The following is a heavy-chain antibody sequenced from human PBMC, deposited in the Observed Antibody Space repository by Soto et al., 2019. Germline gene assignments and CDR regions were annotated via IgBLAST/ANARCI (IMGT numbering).Heavy chain of an antibody. V-gene: IGHV1-69*13. Sequence: WASVKVSCKASGGTFSSYAISWVRQAPGQGLEWMGGIIPIFGTANYAQKFQGRVTITADESTSTAYMELSSLRSEDTAVYYCARVNYDSSGYYPDYWGQGTLVTVSS. CDR3: ARVNYDSSGYYPDY. CDR2: IIPIFGTA. J-gene: IGHJ4*02. D-gene: IGHD3-22*01. CDR1: GGTFSSYA.